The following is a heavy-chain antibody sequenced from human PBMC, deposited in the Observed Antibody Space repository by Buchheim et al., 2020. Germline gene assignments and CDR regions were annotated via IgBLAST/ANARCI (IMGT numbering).Heavy chain of an antibody. CDR1: GGPISSGDYF. V-gene: IGHV4-30-4*01. CDR3: ARGKATSRNYFDY. Sequence: QVQLQESGPGLVKPSQTLSLTCTVSGGPISSGDYFWIWIRHPPGKGLEWLGYIYYSGTAYHHASPQSRVIISIDTPSTTFSLKLSSRTAADTAVYYCARGKATSRNYFDYWGQGTL. J-gene: IGHJ4*02. CDR2: IYYSGTA. D-gene: IGHD6-13*01.